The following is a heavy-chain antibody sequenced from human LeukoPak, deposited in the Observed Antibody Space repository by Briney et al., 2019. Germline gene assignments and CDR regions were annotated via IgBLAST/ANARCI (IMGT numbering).Heavy chain of an antibody. CDR1: GYTFIYYY. J-gene: IGHJ4*02. Sequence: ASVTVSCKPSGYTFIYYYMHWVRQAPGQGLEWMGWINPNSGGTNYAQKFEDRVTMTRDTSIDTAYMVLSRLRSDDTAMYFCARAYTGFEAFDYWGQGTLVTVSS. V-gene: IGHV1-2*02. CDR3: ARAYTGFEAFDY. D-gene: IGHD5-12*01. CDR2: INPNSGGT.